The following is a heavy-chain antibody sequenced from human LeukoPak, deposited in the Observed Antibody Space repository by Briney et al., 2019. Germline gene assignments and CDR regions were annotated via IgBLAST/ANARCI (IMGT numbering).Heavy chain of an antibody. Sequence: GGSLRLSCASSGFNFGAYWMSWVRQAPGKGLEWVATIKQDESEKYYVDSVKGRFTISRDNAKNSLYLQMNSLRAEDAAVYYCAKDTPTAGRYDAFDIWGQGTMVTVSS. CDR1: GFNFGAYW. J-gene: IGHJ3*02. V-gene: IGHV3-7*03. D-gene: IGHD2-8*02. CDR2: IKQDESEK. CDR3: AKDTPTAGRYDAFDI.